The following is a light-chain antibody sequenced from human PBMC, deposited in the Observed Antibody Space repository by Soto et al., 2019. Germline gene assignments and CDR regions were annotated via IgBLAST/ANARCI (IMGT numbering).Light chain of an antibody. CDR3: ATWDDDLYTPI. Sequence: QSVMTQPPSVSAAPGQKVTISCSGSSSNIGGNSVSWYQQLPGTAPKLLIYDDNKRPSGIPDRFSGSKSGTSATLGITGFQTGDEADYYCATWDDDLYTPIIGGGTKLTVL. CDR1: SSNIGGNS. J-gene: IGLJ2*01. CDR2: DDN. V-gene: IGLV1-51*01.